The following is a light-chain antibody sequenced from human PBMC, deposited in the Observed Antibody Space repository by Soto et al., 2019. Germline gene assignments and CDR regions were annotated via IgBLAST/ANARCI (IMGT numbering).Light chain of an antibody. V-gene: IGLV6-57*04. CDR1: GGSIANNY. J-gene: IGLJ3*02. CDR2: QDN. CDR3: HSYDSSAHWV. Sequence: VTQPHSVSESPGKTVTISCTRSGGSIANNYVQWYQQRPGSAPTTVIYQDNERPSGVPDRFSGSIDSSSNSASLTISGLRTEDEADYYCHSYDSSAHWVFGGGTKLTVL.